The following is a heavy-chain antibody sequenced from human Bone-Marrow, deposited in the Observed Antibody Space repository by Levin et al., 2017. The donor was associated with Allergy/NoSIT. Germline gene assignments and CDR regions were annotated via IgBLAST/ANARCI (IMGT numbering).Heavy chain of an antibody. Sequence: ASVKVSCKASGGTFSSYAISWVRQAPGQGLEWMGGIIPIFGTANYAQKFQGRVTITADESTSTAYMELSSLRSEDTAVYYCARVRPPASITIFGVAPIYDYWYFDLWGRGTLVTVSS. CDR1: GGTFSSYA. V-gene: IGHV1-69*13. D-gene: IGHD3-3*01. CDR2: IIPIFGTA. J-gene: IGHJ2*01. CDR3: ARVRPPASITIFGVAPIYDYWYFDL.